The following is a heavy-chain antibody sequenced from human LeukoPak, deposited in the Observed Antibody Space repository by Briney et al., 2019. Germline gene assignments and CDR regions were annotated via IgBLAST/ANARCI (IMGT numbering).Heavy chain of an antibody. CDR2: ITSDGGST. Sequence: GGSLRLSCAVSGFTFSSYAMSWVRQAPEKGLEWVSVITSDGGSTHYAASVKGRFTVTRDNSKNTLYLQMNSLRAGDTAVYYCAKGPNGDSNYFFDYWGQGTLVTVSS. CDR3: AKGPNGDSNYFFDY. D-gene: IGHD4-11*01. J-gene: IGHJ4*02. CDR1: GFTFSSYA. V-gene: IGHV3-23*01.